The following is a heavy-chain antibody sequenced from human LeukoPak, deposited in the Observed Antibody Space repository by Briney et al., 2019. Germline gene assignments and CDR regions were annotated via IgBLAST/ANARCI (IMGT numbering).Heavy chain of an antibody. J-gene: IGHJ5*02. CDR3: ARDGGYWWELTHNWFDP. Sequence: ASVKVSCKASGFTFTSSAMHWVRQAPGQGLEWMGWINPNSGGTNYAQKFQGWVTMTRDTSISTAYMELSRLRSDDTAVYYCARDGGYWWELTHNWFDPWGQGTLVTVSS. CDR1: GFTFTSSA. V-gene: IGHV1-2*04. CDR2: INPNSGGT. D-gene: IGHD1-26*01.